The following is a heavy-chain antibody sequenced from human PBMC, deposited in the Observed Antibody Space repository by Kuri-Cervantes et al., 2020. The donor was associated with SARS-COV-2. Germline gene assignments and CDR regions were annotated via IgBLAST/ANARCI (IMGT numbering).Heavy chain of an antibody. Sequence: SVKVSCKASGGTFSSDGINWVRQAPGQGLEWMGGVIPIFATTNYAQKFQGRVTITADKSTSTAYMELSNLKSEDTAVYYCARDQIPVSPTDYQYGLDVWGQGTTVTVSS. J-gene: IGHJ6*02. D-gene: IGHD5/OR15-5a*01. CDR3: ARDQIPVSPTDYQYGLDV. CDR1: GGTFSSDG. CDR2: VIPIFATT. V-gene: IGHV1-69*06.